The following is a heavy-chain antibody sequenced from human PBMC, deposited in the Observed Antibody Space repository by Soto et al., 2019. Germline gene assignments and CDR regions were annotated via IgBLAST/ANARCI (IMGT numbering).Heavy chain of an antibody. J-gene: IGHJ5*02. Sequence: GASVKVSCKASGYTFTSYAMHWVRQAPGQRLEWMGWINAGNGNTKYSQKFQGRVTITRDTSASTAYMELSSLRSEDTAVYYCARGLVPAAINSTRYNWFDPWGQGTRVTVSS. D-gene: IGHD2-2*01. V-gene: IGHV1-3*01. CDR3: ARGLVPAAINSTRYNWFDP. CDR1: GYTFTSYA. CDR2: INAGNGNT.